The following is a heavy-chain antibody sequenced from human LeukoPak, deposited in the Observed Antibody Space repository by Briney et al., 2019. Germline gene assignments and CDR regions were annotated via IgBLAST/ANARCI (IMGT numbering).Heavy chain of an antibody. D-gene: IGHD2-15*01. CDR2: ISGDKGAT. CDR1: GYPFANFA. J-gene: IGHJ4*02. V-gene: IGHV1-18*01. CDR3: ARGGYSDY. Sequence: ASVRVSCKTSGYPFANFAISWVRPARGQGLGWVGWISGDKGATYYAPKLQDRVTLTTDSSTSTAYMELRNLRPDDTAVYYCARGGYSDYWGQGTLVTVSS.